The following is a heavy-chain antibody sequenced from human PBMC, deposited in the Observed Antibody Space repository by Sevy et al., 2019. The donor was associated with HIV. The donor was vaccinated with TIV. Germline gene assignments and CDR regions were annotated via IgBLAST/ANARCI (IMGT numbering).Heavy chain of an antibody. CDR1: GFTFSSYS. CDR3: GRGDLRAERTYYNDSSVRGVDY. CDR2: ISSSSSYI. J-gene: IGHJ4*02. D-gene: IGHD3-22*01. V-gene: IGHV3-21*01. Sequence: GGSLRLSCAASGFTFSSYSMNWVRQAPGKGLEWVSSISSSSSYIYYADSVRGRFTFSRDNAKNSLYLQMKSLRAEDTAVYDWGRGDLRAERTYYNDSSVRGVDYWGQGTLVTVSS.